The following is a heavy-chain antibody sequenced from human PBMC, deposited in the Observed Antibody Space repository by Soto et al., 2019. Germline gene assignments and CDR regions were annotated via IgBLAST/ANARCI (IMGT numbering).Heavy chain of an antibody. Sequence: EVQLVESGGGLVQPGGSLRVSCAASGFTFSTYSMNLVRQAPGKGLEWVSYMSSRSLTIYYTDSVKGRFTISRDNAKNSLYLQMNSLRDEDTAVYYCARGGSSSDNGMDVWGHGTTVTVSS. CDR2: MSSRSLTI. CDR3: ARGGSSSDNGMDV. V-gene: IGHV3-48*02. J-gene: IGHJ6*02. D-gene: IGHD6-6*01. CDR1: GFTFSTYS.